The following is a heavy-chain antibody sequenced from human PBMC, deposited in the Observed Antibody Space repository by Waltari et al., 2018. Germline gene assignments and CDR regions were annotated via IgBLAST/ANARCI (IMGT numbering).Heavy chain of an antibody. J-gene: IGHJ6*02. D-gene: IGHD3-10*01. V-gene: IGHV3-33*01. CDR1: GFTFSSYS. CDR2: IWYDGSNK. CDR3: ARADMVRGVIVYYYGMDV. Sequence: QVQLVESGGGVVQPGRSLRLSCAASGFTFSSYSMHWVRQAPGKGLEWVAVIWYDGSNKYYADSVKGRFTISRDNSKNTLYLQMNSLRAEDTAVYYCARADMVRGVIVYYYGMDVWGQGTTVTVSS.